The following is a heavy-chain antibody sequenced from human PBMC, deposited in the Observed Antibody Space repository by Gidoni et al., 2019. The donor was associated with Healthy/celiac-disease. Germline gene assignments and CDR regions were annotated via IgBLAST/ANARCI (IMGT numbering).Heavy chain of an antibody. CDR3: ARFAYYYDSSGYDKTHCDFDY. Sequence: SLGKGVEWVSSISSSSSYIYYADSVKGRFTISRDNAKNALYLQMNSLRAEDTAVYYCARFAYYYDSSGYDKTHCDFDYWGQGTLVTVSS. CDR2: ISSSSSYI. V-gene: IGHV3-21*01. J-gene: IGHJ4*02. D-gene: IGHD3-22*01.